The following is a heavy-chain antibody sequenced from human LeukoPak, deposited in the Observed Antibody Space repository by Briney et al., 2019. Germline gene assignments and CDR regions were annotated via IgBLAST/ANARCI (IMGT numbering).Heavy chain of an antibody. CDR1: GGSISSYY. V-gene: IGHV4-59*01. CDR2: IYYTGST. D-gene: IGHD5-24*01. CDR3: ARRDGYNSYYFDY. J-gene: IGHJ4*02. Sequence: PSETLSLTCTVTGGSISSYYWSWIRQPPGKGLEWIGYIYYTGSTNYNPSLKSRVTISVDTSKNQFSLKLNSVTAADTAVYYCARRDGYNSYYFDYWGQGTLVTVSS.